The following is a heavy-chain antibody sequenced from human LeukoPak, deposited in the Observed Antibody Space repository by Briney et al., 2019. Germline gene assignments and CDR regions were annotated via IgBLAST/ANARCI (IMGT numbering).Heavy chain of an antibody. V-gene: IGHV1-18*01. CDR1: GYTFTSYG. CDR2: ISAYNGNT. CDR3: ARDSAPSMNTNWFDP. D-gene: IGHD1-26*01. Sequence: GASVKVSCKASGYTFTSYGISWVRQAPGQGLEWMGWISAYNGNTNYAQKLQGRVTMTTDTSTSTAYMELRSLRSDDTAVYYCARDSAPSMNTNWFDPWGQGTLVTVSS. J-gene: IGHJ5*02.